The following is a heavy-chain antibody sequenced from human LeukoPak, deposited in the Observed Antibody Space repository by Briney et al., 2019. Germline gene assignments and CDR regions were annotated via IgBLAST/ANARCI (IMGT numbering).Heavy chain of an antibody. CDR1: GGSISSYY. D-gene: IGHD5-18*01. CDR3: ATVDTGR. V-gene: IGHV4-59*01. CDR2: IYYSGST. J-gene: IGHJ4*02. Sequence: TSETLSLTCTVSGGSISSYYWSWIRQPPGKGLEWIGYIYYSGSTNYNPSLQSRVTISVDTSKNQFSLKLSSVTAADTTVYYCATVDTGRWGQVTLVTVSS.